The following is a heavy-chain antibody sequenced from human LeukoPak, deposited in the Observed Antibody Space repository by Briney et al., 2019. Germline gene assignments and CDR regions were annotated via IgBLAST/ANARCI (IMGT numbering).Heavy chain of an antibody. J-gene: IGHJ6*03. CDR3: AKDRLRRITNYYYYMDV. D-gene: IGHD3-10*01. Sequence: ASVKVSCKASGYTFTGYYMHWVRQAPGQGLEWMGWINPNSGGTNYAQKFQGRVTMTRDTSISTAYMELSRLRSDDTAVYYCAKDRLRRITNYYYYMDVGGKGTRVTVSS. CDR1: GYTFTGYY. V-gene: IGHV1-2*02. CDR2: INPNSGGT.